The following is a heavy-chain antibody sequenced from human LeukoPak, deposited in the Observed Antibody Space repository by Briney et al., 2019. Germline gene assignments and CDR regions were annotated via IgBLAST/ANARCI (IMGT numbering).Heavy chain of an antibody. V-gene: IGHV3-23*01. D-gene: IGHD3-16*01. CDR1: GFAFSSYA. CDR3: ARFRRYLGTTTEEEPGY. J-gene: IGHJ4*02. Sequence: GGSLRLSCAASGFAFSSYAMSWVRQAPGKGLEWVSAISYSGATTYYADSVKGRFTVSRDNSKNTLYLQINTLRGEDTAVYYCARFRRYLGTTTEEEPGYWGQGTLVTVSS. CDR2: ISYSGATT.